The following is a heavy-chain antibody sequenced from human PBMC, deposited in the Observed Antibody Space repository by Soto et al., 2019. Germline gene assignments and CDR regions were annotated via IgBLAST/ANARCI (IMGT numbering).Heavy chain of an antibody. V-gene: IGHV5-10-1*01. D-gene: IGHD6-13*01. CDR1: GYSFTSYW. CDR2: IDPSDSYT. Sequence: GESLKISCKGSGYSFTSYWISWVRQMPGKGLEWMGRIDPSDSYTNYSPSFQGHVTISADKSISTAYLQWSSLKASDTAMYYCARHAGNSRPRYFDYWGQGALVTVSS. J-gene: IGHJ4*02. CDR3: ARHAGNSRPRYFDY.